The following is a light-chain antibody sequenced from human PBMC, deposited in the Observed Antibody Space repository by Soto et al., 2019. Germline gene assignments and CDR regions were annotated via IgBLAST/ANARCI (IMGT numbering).Light chain of an antibody. CDR3: QQYNNWLT. CDR1: ESVGSN. V-gene: IGKV3-15*01. J-gene: IGKJ4*01. CDR2: GAS. Sequence: PGERDTLSCRASESVGSNLAWYQQKPGQAPRLLIYGASTRATGVPARFSGSGSGTEFTLTISSLQSEDFALYCCQQYNNWLTFGGGTKVEIE.